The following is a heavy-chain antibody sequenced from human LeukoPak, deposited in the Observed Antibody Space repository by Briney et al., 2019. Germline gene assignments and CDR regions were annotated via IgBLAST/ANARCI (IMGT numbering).Heavy chain of an antibody. Sequence: GGSLRLSCAASGFIFSDYYMSWIRQAPGKGLEWVSYISSSGSTTFYADSVKGRFTISRDNAKNSLYLQMNSLRAEDTAVYYCAREGIVVVPAAMGWFDPWGQGTLVTVSS. CDR1: GFIFSDYY. D-gene: IGHD2-2*01. CDR2: ISSSGSTT. J-gene: IGHJ5*02. CDR3: AREGIVVVPAAMGWFDP. V-gene: IGHV3-11*04.